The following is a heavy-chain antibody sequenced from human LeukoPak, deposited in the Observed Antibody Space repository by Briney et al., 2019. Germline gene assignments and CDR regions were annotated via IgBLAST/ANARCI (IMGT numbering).Heavy chain of an antibody. Sequence: ASVKVSCKASGGTFSSYAISWVRQAPGQGPEWMGWINPNSGGTNYAQKFQGRVTLTRDTSISTAYMELSSLRSDDTAVYYCARDGVVAATPYNWFDPWGQGTLVTVSS. V-gene: IGHV1-2*02. CDR2: INPNSGGT. CDR3: ARDGVVAATPYNWFDP. J-gene: IGHJ5*02. CDR1: GGTFSSYA. D-gene: IGHD2-15*01.